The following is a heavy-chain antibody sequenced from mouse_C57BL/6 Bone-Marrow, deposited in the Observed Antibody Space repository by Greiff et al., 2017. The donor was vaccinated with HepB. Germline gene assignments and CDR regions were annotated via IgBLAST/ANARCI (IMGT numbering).Heavy chain of an antibody. CDR3: ARSGNYYGRDFDV. Sequence: VQLQQSGAELVRPGASVKLSCKASGYTFTDYYINWVKQRPGQGLEWIARIYPGSGNTYYNEKFKGKATLTAEKSSSTAYMQLSSLTSEDSAVYFCARSGNYYGRDFDVWGTGTTVTVSS. D-gene: IGHD1-1*01. CDR2: IYPGSGNT. CDR1: GYTFTDYY. V-gene: IGHV1-76*01. J-gene: IGHJ1*03.